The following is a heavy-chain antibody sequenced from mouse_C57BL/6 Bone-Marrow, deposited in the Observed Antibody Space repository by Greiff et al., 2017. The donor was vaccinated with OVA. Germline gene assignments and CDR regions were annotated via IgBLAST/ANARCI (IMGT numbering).Heavy chain of an antibody. CDR3: TNDYYGSSPLYYAMDY. J-gene: IGHJ4*01. Sequence: VQLQQSGTVLARPGASVKMSCKTSGYTFTSYWMHWVKQRPGQGLEWIGAIYPGNSDTSYNQKFKGKAKLTAVTSASTAYMELSTLTNEDSAVYYCTNDYYGSSPLYYAMDYWGQGTSVTVSS. CDR1: GYTFTSYW. CDR2: IYPGNSDT. V-gene: IGHV1-5*01. D-gene: IGHD1-1*01.